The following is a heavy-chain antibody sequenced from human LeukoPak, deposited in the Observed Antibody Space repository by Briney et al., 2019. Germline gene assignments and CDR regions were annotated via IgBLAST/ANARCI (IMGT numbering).Heavy chain of an antibody. Sequence: KPGGSLRLSRAASGFTFSSNWMHWVRQAPGKGLVWVSRINEDGSTTNYADSVKGRSTIFRDNAKNTLYLQMNSLRAEDTAVYYCVRDLGGRSGHWGQGTLVTVSS. CDR2: INEDGSTT. J-gene: IGHJ4*02. CDR3: VRDLGGRSGH. D-gene: IGHD1-26*01. CDR1: GFTFSSNW. V-gene: IGHV3-74*01.